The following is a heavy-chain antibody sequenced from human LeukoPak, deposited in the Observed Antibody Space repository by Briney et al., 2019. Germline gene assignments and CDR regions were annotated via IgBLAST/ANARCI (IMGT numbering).Heavy chain of an antibody. CDR3: ARERRDDYNRAVDY. CDR2: IYYSGST. J-gene: IGHJ4*02. CDR1: GGSISSYY. D-gene: IGHD5-24*01. V-gene: IGHV4-59*01. Sequence: PSETLSLTCTVSGGSISSYYWSWIRQPPGKGLEWIGYIYYSGSTNYNPSLKSRVTISVDTSKNQFSLKLSSVTAADTAVYYCARERRDDYNRAVDYWGQGTLVTVSS.